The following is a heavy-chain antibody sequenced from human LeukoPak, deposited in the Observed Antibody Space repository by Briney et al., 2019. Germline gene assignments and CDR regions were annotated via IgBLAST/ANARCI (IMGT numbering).Heavy chain of an antibody. CDR1: GFPFSSYA. CDR2: ISGSGGST. V-gene: IGHV3-23*01. D-gene: IGHD3-22*01. J-gene: IGHJ4*02. Sequence: PGGSLRLSCAASGFPFSSYAMNWLRQAPGRRVEWVAVISGSGGSTNYADSVKGRFTISRDNSQNILYLQMSSLRAEDTAVYYCAKANNNYDSGAYSDFWGQGALVIVSS. CDR3: AKANNNYDSGAYSDF.